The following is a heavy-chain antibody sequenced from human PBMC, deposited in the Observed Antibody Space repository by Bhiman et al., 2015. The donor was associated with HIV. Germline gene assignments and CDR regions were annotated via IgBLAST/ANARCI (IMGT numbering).Heavy chain of an antibody. CDR1: GFSLSTYT. V-gene: IGHV3-21*03. D-gene: IGHD3-10*01. CDR3: ARDQAREVNGMDV. Sequence: EVQLVESGGGLVKPGGSLRLSCTGSGFSLSTYTMNWVRQAPGKGLEWVSSISSSSSYICYADSVKGRFTISRDNAKNSLYLQMNSLRAEDTGVYNCARDQAREVNGMDVWGQGTTVTVSS. J-gene: IGHJ6*02. CDR2: ISSSSSYI.